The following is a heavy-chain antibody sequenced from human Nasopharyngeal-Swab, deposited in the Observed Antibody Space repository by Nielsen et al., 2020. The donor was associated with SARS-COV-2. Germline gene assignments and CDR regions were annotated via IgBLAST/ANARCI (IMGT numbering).Heavy chain of an antibody. CDR3: ARGDCSSTSCQPPEDY. Sequence: GGSLKISCKGSGYSFTSYWIGWVRQMPGKGLEWMGIIYPGDSDTRYSPSFQGQVTISADKSISTAYLQWSSLKASDTAMYYCARGDCSSTSCQPPEDYWGQGTLVTVSS. J-gene: IGHJ4*02. D-gene: IGHD2-2*01. CDR2: IYPGDSDT. V-gene: IGHV5-51*01. CDR1: GYSFTSYW.